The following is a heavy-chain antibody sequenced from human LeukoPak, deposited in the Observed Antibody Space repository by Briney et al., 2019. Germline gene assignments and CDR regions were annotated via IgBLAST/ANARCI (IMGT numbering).Heavy chain of an antibody. J-gene: IGHJ4*02. CDR2: VSYDGSNK. CDR1: GFTFSSYA. D-gene: IGHD5-18*01. CDR3: ARDRSQRAYSYGPDGE. Sequence: PGRSLRLSCAASGFTFSSYAMHWVRRAPGKGLEWVAVVSYDGSNKFYADSVKGRFTISRDNSKNTLFLQMNSLRAEDTAVYYCARDRSQRAYSYGPDGEWGQGTLVTVSS. V-gene: IGHV3-30*01.